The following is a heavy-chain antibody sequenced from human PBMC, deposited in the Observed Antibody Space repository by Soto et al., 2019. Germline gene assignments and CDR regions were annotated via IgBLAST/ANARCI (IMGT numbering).Heavy chain of an antibody. V-gene: IGHV1-69*01. CDR2: IIPIFGTE. CDR3: ARERIAGSKYYYGMDV. D-gene: IGHD6-13*01. Sequence: QVQLVQSGAEVKKPGSSVRVSCKASGGTFSSYAISWVRQAPGQGLEWMGGIIPIFGTENYAQKFQGRVTITADEATSTADMELSSLRSEDTAVYYCARERIAGSKYYYGMDVWGQGTTVTVSS. CDR1: GGTFSSYA. J-gene: IGHJ6*02.